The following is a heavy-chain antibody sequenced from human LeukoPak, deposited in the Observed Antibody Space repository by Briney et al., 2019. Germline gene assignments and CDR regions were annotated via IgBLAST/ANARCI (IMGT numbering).Heavy chain of an antibody. Sequence: SETLSLTCTVSGGSISSSNYYWGWIRQPPGKGLEWIGEINHSGSTNYNPSLKSRVTISVDTSKNQFSLKLSSVTAADTAVYYCARRRMMNSIWYFAWEYYFDYWGQGTLVTVSS. D-gene: IGHD6-13*01. CDR2: INHSGST. CDR3: ARRRMMNSIWYFAWEYYFDY. CDR1: GGSISSSNYY. J-gene: IGHJ4*02. V-gene: IGHV4-39*07.